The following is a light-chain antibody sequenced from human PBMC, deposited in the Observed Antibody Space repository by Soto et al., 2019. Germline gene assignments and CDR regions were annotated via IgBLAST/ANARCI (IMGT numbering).Light chain of an antibody. V-gene: IGLV3-21*01. J-gene: IGLJ2*01. Sequence: SYELTQPPSVSVAPGETARISCGGNNVGSRSVHWYQQKPGQAPFLVIYYDSDRPSGIPERFSGSNSGNTATLIISRVEAGDEADYYCQVWVATGDQVVFGGGTKVTVL. CDR1: NVGSRS. CDR3: QVWVATGDQVV. CDR2: YDS.